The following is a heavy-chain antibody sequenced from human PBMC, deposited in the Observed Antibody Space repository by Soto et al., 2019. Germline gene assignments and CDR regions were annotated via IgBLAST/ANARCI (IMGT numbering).Heavy chain of an antibody. Sequence: LXLTCADSGASISSSGYYWNWIRQHPRKGLEWIGYISHSGNTYYNPSLKSRVTISLNTSKNQFSLTLSSVTAADTAVYYCARCSGWQDGSKYTTDHWGQGTLVTVSS. D-gene: IGHD6-19*01. CDR1: GASISSSGYY. CDR2: ISHSGNT. V-gene: IGHV4-31*11. J-gene: IGHJ4*02. CDR3: ARCSGWQDGSKYTTDH.